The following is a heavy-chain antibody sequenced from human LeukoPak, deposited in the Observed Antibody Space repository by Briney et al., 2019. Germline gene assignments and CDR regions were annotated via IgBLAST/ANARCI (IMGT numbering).Heavy chain of an antibody. J-gene: IGHJ4*02. V-gene: IGHV4-59*08. CDR2: VYYSGST. CDR1: GGSISSYY. CDR3: ARMRYYDFWSHDY. D-gene: IGHD3-3*01. Sequence: SETLSLTCTVSGGSISSYYWNWIRQSPGKGLEWIGYVYYSGSTNYNPSLNSRVTISVDTSKNQFSLKLSSVTAADTAVYYCARMRYYDFWSHDYWGQGTLVTVSS.